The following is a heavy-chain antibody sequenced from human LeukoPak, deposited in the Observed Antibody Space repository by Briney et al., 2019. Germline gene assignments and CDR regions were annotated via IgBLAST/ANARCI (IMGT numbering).Heavy chain of an antibody. CDR3: ARRGYSSIRN. V-gene: IGHV4-38-2*02. CDR2: FFHSGST. Sequence: SETLSLTCTVPGYSLTSGYYWGWIRQPPGKGREGIASFFHSGSTFYNPSVKSRVTMSVDTSKNQFSLKLSSVTAADTAVYYCARRGYSSIRNWGQGTLVTVSS. D-gene: IGHD6-13*01. CDR1: GYSLTSGYY. J-gene: IGHJ4*02.